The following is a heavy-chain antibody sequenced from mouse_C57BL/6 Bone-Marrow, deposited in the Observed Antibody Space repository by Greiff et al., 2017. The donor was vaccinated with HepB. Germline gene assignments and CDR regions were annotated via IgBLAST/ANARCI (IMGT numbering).Heavy chain of an antibody. J-gene: IGHJ4*01. Sequence: EVMLVESEGGLVQPGSSMKLSCTASGFTFSDYYMAWVRQVPEKGLEWVANINYDGSSTYYLDSLKSRFIISRDNAKNILYLQMSSLKSEDTATYYCARLLYGAMDYWGQGTSVTVSS. V-gene: IGHV5-16*01. CDR2: INYDGSST. CDR3: ARLLYGAMDY. D-gene: IGHD2-12*01. CDR1: GFTFSDYY.